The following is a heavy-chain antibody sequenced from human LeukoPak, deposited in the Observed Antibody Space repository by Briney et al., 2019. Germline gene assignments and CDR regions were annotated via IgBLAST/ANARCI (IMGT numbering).Heavy chain of an antibody. J-gene: IGHJ4*02. CDR2: MNPNSGNT. Sequence: GASVKVSCKASGYTFTSYDINWVRQATGQGLGWMGWMNPNSGNTGYAQKFQGRVTMTRNTSISTAYMELSSLRSEDTAVYYCARGLGLVRGVIITSFDYWGQGTLVTVSS. V-gene: IGHV1-8*01. CDR3: ARGLGLVRGVIITSFDY. CDR1: GYTFTSYD. D-gene: IGHD3-10*01.